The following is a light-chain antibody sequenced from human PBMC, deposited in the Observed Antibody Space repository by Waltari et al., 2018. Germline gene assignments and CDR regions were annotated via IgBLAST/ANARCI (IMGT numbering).Light chain of an antibody. CDR3: QQRSNWPLT. CDR2: DAS. Sequence: EIVLTQSPATLSLSPGERATISCRASQSLSSFLAWYQQKPGQAPRLLIYDASNRATGIPARFSGSGSGTDFTLTISSLEPEDFAVYYCQQRSNWPLTFGQGTRLEIK. J-gene: IGKJ5*01. CDR1: QSLSSF. V-gene: IGKV3-11*01.